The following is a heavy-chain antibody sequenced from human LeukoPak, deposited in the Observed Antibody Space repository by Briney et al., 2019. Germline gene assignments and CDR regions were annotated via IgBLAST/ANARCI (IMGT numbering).Heavy chain of an antibody. CDR2: IYYSGST. J-gene: IGHJ6*03. D-gene: IGHD6-6*01. CDR3: ASGIAARRREYYYYYYMDV. V-gene: IGHV4-59*11. CDR1: GGSISSHY. Sequence: PSETLSLTCTVSGGSISSHYWSWIRQPPGKGLEWIGYIYYSGSTNYNPSLKSRVTISVDTSKNQFSLKLSSVTAADTAVYYCASGIAARRREYYYYYYMDVWGKGTTVTVSS.